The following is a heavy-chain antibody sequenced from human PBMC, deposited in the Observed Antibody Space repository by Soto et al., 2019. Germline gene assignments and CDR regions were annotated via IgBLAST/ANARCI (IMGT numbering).Heavy chain of an antibody. CDR1: GYTFTSYA. CDR3: ARELTDLYYYYYGMDV. CDR2: INAGNGNT. J-gene: IGHJ6*02. Sequence: QVQLVQSGAEVKKPGASVKVSCKASGYTFTSYAMHWVRQAPGQRLEWMGWINAGNGNTKYSQKFQGRVTITRDTSASTAYMELSSLRSEDTAVYYCARELTDLYYYYYGMDVWGQGTTVTVSS. V-gene: IGHV1-3*01.